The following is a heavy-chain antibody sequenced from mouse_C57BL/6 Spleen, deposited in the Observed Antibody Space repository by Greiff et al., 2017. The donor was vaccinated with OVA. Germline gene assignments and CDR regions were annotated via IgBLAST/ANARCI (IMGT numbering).Heavy chain of an antibody. J-gene: IGHJ4*01. Sequence: EVKLVESGGGLVKPGGSLKLSCAASGFTFSSYAMSWVRQTPDKRLEWVATISDGGSYTYYPDNGKGRFTISRDNAKNNLYLQMRHLKSEDTAMYYCARDPGSSYSYAMDYWDQGTSVTVSS. D-gene: IGHD1-1*01. CDR3: ARDPGSSYSYAMDY. CDR2: ISDGGSYT. V-gene: IGHV5-4*01. CDR1: GFTFSSYA.